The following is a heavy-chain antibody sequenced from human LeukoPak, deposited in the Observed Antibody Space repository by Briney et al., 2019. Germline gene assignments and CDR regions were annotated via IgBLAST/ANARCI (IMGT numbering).Heavy chain of an antibody. Sequence: ASVKVSCKASGYTFTGYFMHWVRQAPGQGLEWMGWINPNSGGTNYAQTFQGRVTMTRDTSISTAYMELSGLRSDDTAVYYCARGPHWDPHFDYWGQGTLVTVSS. CDR3: ARGPHWDPHFDY. V-gene: IGHV1-2*02. D-gene: IGHD7-27*01. CDR2: INPNSGGT. J-gene: IGHJ4*02. CDR1: GYTFTGYF.